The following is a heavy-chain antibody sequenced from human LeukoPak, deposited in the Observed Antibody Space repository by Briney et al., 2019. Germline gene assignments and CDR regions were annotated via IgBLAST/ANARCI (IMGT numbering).Heavy chain of an antibody. CDR3: ARGRFLDRYYYYYMDV. J-gene: IGHJ6*03. V-gene: IGHV4-59*08. CDR2: IYYSGNT. D-gene: IGHD3-3*01. CDR1: GGSISSYY. Sequence: SETLSLTCTVSGGSISSYYWSWIRQPPGKGLEWIGYIYYSGNTNYNPSLTSRVTISIDTSKNQFSLKLTSVTAADTAVYYCARGRFLDRYYYYYMDVWGKGTTVTVSS.